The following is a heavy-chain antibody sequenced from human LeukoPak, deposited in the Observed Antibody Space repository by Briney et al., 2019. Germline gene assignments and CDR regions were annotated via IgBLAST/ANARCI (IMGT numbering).Heavy chain of an antibody. Sequence: SETLSLTCTVYGGSISSDDYYWSWIRQPPGKGLEWIGHITYSGSTDYSPSLRSRVTMSVDTSKNQFSLKLNSVTAAETAMYFCARGGGGGYDYFDSWGQGTLVAVSS. V-gene: IGHV4-30-4*01. CDR2: ITYSGST. J-gene: IGHJ4*02. CDR1: GGSISSDDYY. CDR3: ARGGGGGYDYFDS. D-gene: IGHD5-12*01.